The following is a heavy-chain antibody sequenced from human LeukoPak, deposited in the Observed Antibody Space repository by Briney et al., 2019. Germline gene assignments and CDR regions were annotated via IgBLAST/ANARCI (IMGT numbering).Heavy chain of an antibody. V-gene: IGHV1-69*05. CDR1: GGTFSSYA. CDR2: IIPIFGTA. Sequence: APVKVSCKASGGTFSSYAISWVRQAPGQGLEWMGRIIPIFGTANYALKFQGRVTITTDESTSTAYMELSSLRSEDTAVYYCARDNYSGYDPWGQGTLVTVSS. J-gene: IGHJ5*02. D-gene: IGHD5-12*01. CDR3: ARDNYSGYDP.